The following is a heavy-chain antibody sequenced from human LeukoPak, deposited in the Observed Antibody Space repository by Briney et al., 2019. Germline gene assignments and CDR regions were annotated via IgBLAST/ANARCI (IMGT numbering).Heavy chain of an antibody. J-gene: IGHJ4*02. Sequence: AGGSLRPSCAASGFTFNSYAMSWVRQAPGKGLEWVSAISGSGGSTYYADSVKGRFTISRDNSKNTLYLQMNSLRAEDTAVYYCAKAVAWLLPNYFDYWGQGTLVTVSS. CDR2: ISGSGGST. D-gene: IGHD3-3*01. CDR1: GFTFNSYA. V-gene: IGHV3-23*01. CDR3: AKAVAWLLPNYFDY.